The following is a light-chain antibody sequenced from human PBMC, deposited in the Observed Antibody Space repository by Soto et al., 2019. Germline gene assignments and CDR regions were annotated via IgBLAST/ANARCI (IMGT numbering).Light chain of an antibody. CDR1: QSVNSYS. Sequence: EIVLTQSPGTLSLSPGERATLSCRASQSVNSYSLAWYQRKPGQPPRLLVWGASNRATDIPYRFSGSGSGTDLAVTITNQEPEDFAVYYCLQYGSSPPTFGQGTRVQVK. J-gene: IGKJ1*01. CDR3: LQYGSSPPT. CDR2: GAS. V-gene: IGKV3-20*01.